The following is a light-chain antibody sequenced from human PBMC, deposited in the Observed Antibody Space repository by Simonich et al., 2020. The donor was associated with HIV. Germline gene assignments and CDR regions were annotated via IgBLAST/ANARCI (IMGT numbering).Light chain of an antibody. CDR1: QSVLYSSNNKNN. CDR2: WAS. J-gene: IGKJ4*01. Sequence: DIVMTQSPDSLAVSLGERATINCKPSQSVLYSSNNKNNLAWDQQKPGQPPKLLIYWASTRESGVPDRFSGSGSGTDFTLTISSLQAEDVAVYYCQQYYGTPLSFGGGTKVEVK. CDR3: QQYYGTPLS. V-gene: IGKV4-1*01.